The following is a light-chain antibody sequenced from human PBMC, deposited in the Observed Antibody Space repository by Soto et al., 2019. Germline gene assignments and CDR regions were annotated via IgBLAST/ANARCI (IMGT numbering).Light chain of an antibody. CDR2: EVS. V-gene: IGLV2-14*01. CDR3: GSYTSRSTLGV. J-gene: IGLJ1*01. CDR1: SSDVGGYNY. Sequence: QSALTQPASVSGSPGQAITISCTGTSSDVGGYNYVSWYQQHPGKAPKLMIYEVSNRPSGVSNRFSGSKSGNTASLTISGLHAEDEADYYCGSYTSRSTLGVFGTGTKVTV.